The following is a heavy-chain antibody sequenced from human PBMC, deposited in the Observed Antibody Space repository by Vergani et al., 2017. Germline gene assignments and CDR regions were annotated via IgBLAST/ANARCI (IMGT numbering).Heavy chain of an antibody. D-gene: IGHD5-24*01. V-gene: IGHV3-33*08. J-gene: IGHJ4*02. CDR3: ARVRDGYNSGPDY. Sequence: VQLLESGGGLVQPGGSLRLSCAASGFTFSSYAMSWVRQAPGKGLEWVAVIWYDGSNKYYADSVKGRFTISRDNSKNTLYLQMNSLRAEDTAVYYCARVRDGYNSGPDYWGQGTLVTVSS. CDR2: IWYDGSNK. CDR1: GFTFSSYA.